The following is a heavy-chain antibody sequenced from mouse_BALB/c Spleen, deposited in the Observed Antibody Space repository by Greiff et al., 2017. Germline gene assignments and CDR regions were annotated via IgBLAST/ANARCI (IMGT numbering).Heavy chain of an antibody. CDR2: INPSTGYT. Sequence: QVQLKESGAELAKPGASVKMSCKASGYTFTSYWMHWVKQRPGQGLEWIGYINPSTGYTEYNQKFKDKATLTADKSSSTAYMQLSSLTSEDSAVYYCARATATDYYAMDYWGQGTSVTVSS. V-gene: IGHV1-7*01. CDR1: GYTFTSYW. J-gene: IGHJ4*01. CDR3: ARATATDYYAMDY. D-gene: IGHD1-2*01.